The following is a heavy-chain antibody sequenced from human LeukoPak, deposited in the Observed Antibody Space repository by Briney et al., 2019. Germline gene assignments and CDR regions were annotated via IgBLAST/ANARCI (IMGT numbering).Heavy chain of an antibody. J-gene: IGHJ3*02. Sequence: SETLSLTCTVYGGSFSGYYWSWIRQPPGKGLEWIGSIYYSGSTYYNPSLKSRVTISVDTSKNQFSLRPSSVTAADTAVYYCARHPAFGYGGNLWAFDIWGQGTMVTVSS. V-gene: IGHV4-39*01. CDR2: IYYSGST. CDR3: ARHPAFGYGGNLWAFDI. D-gene: IGHD4-23*01. CDR1: GGSFSGYY.